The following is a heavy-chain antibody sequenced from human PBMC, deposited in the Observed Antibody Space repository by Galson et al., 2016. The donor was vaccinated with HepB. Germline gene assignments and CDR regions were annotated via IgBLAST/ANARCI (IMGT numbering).Heavy chain of an antibody. CDR2: IFYSGGDT. CDR1: GDSTLSMTSS. D-gene: IGHD3/OR15-3a*01. J-gene: IGHJ5*02. Sequence: ETLSLTCTVSGDSTLSMTSSWAWIRQPPGKGLEWIGSIFYSGGDTYYNPSLKSRVTISADTSRNQCSLKVTSVTAADTAKYYCARQGYDFWSSHYNYNFFDPWGPGTLVIVSS. V-gene: IGHV4-39*01. CDR3: ARQGYDFWSSHYNYNFFDP.